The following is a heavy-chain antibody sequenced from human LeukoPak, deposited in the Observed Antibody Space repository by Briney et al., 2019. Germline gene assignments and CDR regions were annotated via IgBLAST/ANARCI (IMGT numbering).Heavy chain of an antibody. CDR2: ISAYNGNT. J-gene: IGHJ3*02. V-gene: IGHV1-18*04. CDR3: ARDESVEYDAFDI. Sequence: ASVKVSCKASGYTFTSYGISWVRQAPGQGLERMGWISAYNGNTNYAQKLQGRVTMTTDTSTSIAYMELRSLRSDDTAVYYCARDESVEYDAFDIWGQGTMVTVSS. CDR1: GYTFTSYG. D-gene: IGHD6-6*01.